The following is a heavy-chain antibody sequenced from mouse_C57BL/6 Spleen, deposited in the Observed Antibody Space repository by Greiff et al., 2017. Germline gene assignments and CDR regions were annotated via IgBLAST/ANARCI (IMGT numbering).Heavy chain of an antibody. Sequence: EVHLVESGGGLVKPGGSLKLSCAASGFTFSSYAMSWVRQTPEKRLEWVATISDGGSYTYYPDNVKGRFTISRDHAKNNLYLQMSHLKSEDTAMYYCARDPITTVGYFDVWGTGTTVTVSS. CDR2: ISDGGSYT. D-gene: IGHD1-1*01. CDR1: GFTFSSYA. V-gene: IGHV5-4*01. CDR3: ARDPITTVGYFDV. J-gene: IGHJ1*03.